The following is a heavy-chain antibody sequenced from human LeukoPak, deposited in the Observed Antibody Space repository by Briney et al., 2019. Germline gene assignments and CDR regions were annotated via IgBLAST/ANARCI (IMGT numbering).Heavy chain of an antibody. CDR3: ARGPRILKYYYDSSGYDDY. CDR2: INHSGNT. CDR1: GGSFSGYY. J-gene: IGHJ4*02. D-gene: IGHD3-22*01. V-gene: IGHV4-34*01. Sequence: SETLSLTCAVYGGSFSGYYWSWIRQPPGKGLEWIGEINHSGNTNYNPSLKSRVTISVDTSKNQFSLKLSSVTAADTAVYYCARGPRILKYYYDSSGYDDYWGQGTLVTVSS.